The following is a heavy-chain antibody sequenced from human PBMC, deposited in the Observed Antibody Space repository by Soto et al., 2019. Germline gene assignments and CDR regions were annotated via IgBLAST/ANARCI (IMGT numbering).Heavy chain of an antibody. CDR3: AHRVLGTVFGLVTTTAIYFYF. Sequence: QITLNESGPTQVKPRQTLTLTCTFSGFSLTTSGAGVGWIRQSPGKAPEWLALIYWDDDKRYSPSLKSRLTITKDTSKNQVVLTMADLDPADTATYSGAHRVLGTVFGLVTTTAIYFYFWGQGTPVAVSS. J-gene: IGHJ4*02. V-gene: IGHV2-5*02. D-gene: IGHD3-3*01. CDR1: GFSLTTSGAG. CDR2: IYWDDDK.